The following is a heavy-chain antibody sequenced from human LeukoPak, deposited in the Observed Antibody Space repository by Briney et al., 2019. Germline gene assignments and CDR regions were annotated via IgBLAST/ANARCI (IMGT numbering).Heavy chain of an antibody. CDR2: ISGSAGIT. J-gene: IGHJ4*02. Sequence: QTGGSLRLSCAASGFTFSSYAMIWVRQAPGKGLEWVSGISGSAGITYYADSVKGRFTISRDDSKNTLYLQLNSLRAEDTAVYYCAKDPMTTVTLIDYWGQGTLVTVSS. V-gene: IGHV3-23*01. D-gene: IGHD4-17*01. CDR3: AKDPMTTVTLIDY. CDR1: GFTFSSYA.